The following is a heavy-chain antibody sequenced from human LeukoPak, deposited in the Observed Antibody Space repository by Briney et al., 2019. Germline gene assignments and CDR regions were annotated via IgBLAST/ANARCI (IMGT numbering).Heavy chain of an antibody. CDR1: GFTVSSNY. CDR2: IYSGGST. CDR3: AREAWVTYYDFWSGFDY. J-gene: IGHJ4*02. V-gene: IGHV3-66*02. D-gene: IGHD3-3*01. Sequence: AGSLRLSCAASGFTVSSNYMSWVRQAPGKGLELDSVIYSGGSTYFADSVKGRFTIARDNSKNTLYLQMNSLSAEDTAVYYCAREAWVTYYDFWSGFDYWGQGTLVTVSS.